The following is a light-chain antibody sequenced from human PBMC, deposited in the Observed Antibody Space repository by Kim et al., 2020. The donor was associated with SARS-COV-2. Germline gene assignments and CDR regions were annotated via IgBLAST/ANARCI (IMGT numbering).Light chain of an antibody. CDR1: QSVSSY. CDR2: DAS. V-gene: IGKV3-11*01. CDR3: QQRINWPIT. J-gene: IGKJ5*01. Sequence: LYAGERATLACRASQSVSSYLAGYKHKPGQAPRLLVYDASNRATGIPARFSGSGSGTDFTLTISSLEPEDLAVYYGQQRINWPITFGQGTRLEIK.